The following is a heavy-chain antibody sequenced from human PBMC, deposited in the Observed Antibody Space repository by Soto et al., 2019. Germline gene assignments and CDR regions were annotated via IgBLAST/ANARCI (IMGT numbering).Heavy chain of an antibody. J-gene: IGHJ4*02. D-gene: IGHD2-15*01. V-gene: IGHV1-3*01. CDR2: INAGNGNT. Sequence: ASVKVSCKASGYTFTSYAMHWVRQAPGQRLEWMGWINAGNGNTKYSQKFQGRVTITRDTSASTAYMELSSLRSEDTAVYYCARPRMVETATFNFWGQGTQVTVSS. CDR3: ARPRMVETATFNF. CDR1: GYTFTSYA.